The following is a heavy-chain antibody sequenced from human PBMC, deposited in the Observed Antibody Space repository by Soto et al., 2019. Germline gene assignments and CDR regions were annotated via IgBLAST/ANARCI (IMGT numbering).Heavy chain of an antibody. V-gene: IGHV3-33*01. D-gene: IGHD3-9*01. J-gene: IGHJ4*02. CDR1: GFIFSSYG. CDR3: ARDADRYFDWLFY. CDR2: IWYDGSNK. Sequence: GGSLRLSCAASGFIFSSYGMHWVRQAPGKGLEWVAVIWYDGSNKYYADSVKGRFTISRDNSKKTLYLQMNSLRAEDTAVYYCARDADRYFDWLFYWGQGTPVTVSS.